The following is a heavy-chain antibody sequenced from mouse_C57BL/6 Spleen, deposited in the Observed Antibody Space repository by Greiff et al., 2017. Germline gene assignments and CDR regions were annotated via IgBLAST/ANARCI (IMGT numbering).Heavy chain of an antibody. V-gene: IGHV5-6*01. D-gene: IGHD1-1*01. CDR3: ARMGYDYDY. Sequence: VQLQESGGDLVKPGGSLKLSCAASGFTFSSYGMSWVRQTPDKRLEWVGTISSGGSYTYYPDSVKGRFTISRDNAKNTLYLQVSSLKSEDTAMYYCARMGYDYDYWGQGTTLTVSS. CDR2: ISSGGSYT. J-gene: IGHJ2*01. CDR1: GFTFSSYG.